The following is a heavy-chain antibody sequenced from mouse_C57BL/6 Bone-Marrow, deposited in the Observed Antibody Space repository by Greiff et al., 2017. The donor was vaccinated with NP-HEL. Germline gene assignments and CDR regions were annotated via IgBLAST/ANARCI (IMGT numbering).Heavy chain of an antibody. Sequence: EVKLVESGPGLVKPSQSLSLTCSVTGYSITSGYYWYWIRQFPGNQLEWMSYIRYDGSTNYNPSLKNRISITLDTSNNPSYLKLNSLTTEDPATFYCASYGNDVLFAYWGQGTLVTVSA. D-gene: IGHD2-2*01. V-gene: IGHV3-6*01. CDR2: IRYDGST. J-gene: IGHJ3*01. CDR1: GYSITSGYY. CDR3: ASYGNDVLFAY.